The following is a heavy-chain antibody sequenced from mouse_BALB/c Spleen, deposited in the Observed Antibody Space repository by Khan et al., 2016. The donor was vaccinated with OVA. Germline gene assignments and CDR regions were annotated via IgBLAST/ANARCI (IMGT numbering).Heavy chain of an antibody. CDR3: TRDRIDY. CDR1: GYTFTTYW. Sequence: QVQLKESGAELAKPGASVKMSCKASGYTFTTYWMHWVKQRPGQGLEWIGYINPTSGYTDYNENFKDRSTLSEDHSSSTDYIQLSSLTSEDSAVYYCTRDRIDYGGQGTTLTVAS. V-gene: IGHV1-7*01. CDR2: INPTSGYT. J-gene: IGHJ2*01.